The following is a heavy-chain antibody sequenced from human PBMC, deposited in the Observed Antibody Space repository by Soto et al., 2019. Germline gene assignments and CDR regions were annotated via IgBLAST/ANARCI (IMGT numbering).Heavy chain of an antibody. Sequence: QVLLVESGGGVVQPGRSQRLSCEASGFSFSSFGLHWVRQVPGKGLEWVAVISDDGTRKDYADSVKGRFTISRDNSKDTLYLQMDSLRPEDTAVYYCARDQAWAGAVVVALDFWGQGVLVAVSS. D-gene: IGHD2-21*01. CDR2: ISDDGTRK. CDR3: ARDQAWAGAVVVALDF. J-gene: IGHJ4*02. CDR1: GFSFSSFG. V-gene: IGHV3-30-3*01.